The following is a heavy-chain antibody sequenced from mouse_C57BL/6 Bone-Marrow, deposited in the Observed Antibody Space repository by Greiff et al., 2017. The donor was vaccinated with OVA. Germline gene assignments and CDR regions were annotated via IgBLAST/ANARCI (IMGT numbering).Heavy chain of an antibody. V-gene: IGHV5-6*01. Sequence: EVKVVESGGDLVKPGGSLKLSCAASGFTFSSYGMSWVRQTPDKRLGWVAPISSGGSYTYYPDSVKGRFTISRDNAKNTLYLQMSSLKSEDTAMYYCARQTALAWFAYWGQGTLVTVSA. D-gene: IGHD3-2*01. CDR1: GFTFSSYG. CDR3: ARQTALAWFAY. J-gene: IGHJ3*01. CDR2: ISSGGSYT.